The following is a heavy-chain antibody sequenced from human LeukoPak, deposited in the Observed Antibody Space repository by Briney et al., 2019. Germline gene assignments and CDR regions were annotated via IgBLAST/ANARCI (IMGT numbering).Heavy chain of an antibody. CDR3: AGTYYYDSSGYSHEY. CDR2: ISGSGGSA. CDR1: GFTFSNYA. V-gene: IGHV3-23*01. J-gene: IGHJ4*02. D-gene: IGHD3-22*01. Sequence: GGSLRLSCAASGFTFSNYAMTWVRQAPGKGLEWVSGISGSGGSAYYADSVKGPFTISRDNSKNTLYLQMNSLRAEDTAVYYCAGTYYYDSSGYSHEYWGQGTLVAASS.